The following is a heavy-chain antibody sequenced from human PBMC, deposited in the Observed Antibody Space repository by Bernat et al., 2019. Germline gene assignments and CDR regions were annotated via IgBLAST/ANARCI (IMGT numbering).Heavy chain of an antibody. J-gene: IGHJ6*03. CDR1: GFTFGSYT. CDR3: PRGGYGDYPGPFYYMDV. V-gene: IGHV3-21*02. Sequence: EVQLVESGGGLVKAGGSLRLSCAASGFTFGSYTMNWVRQAPGKGLEWVASISTRSSYIYYADTLKGRFTISRDNAKNSLYLQMNSLTAEDTAVYYCPRGGYGDYPGPFYYMDVWGRGTTVIVSS. CDR2: ISTRSSYI. D-gene: IGHD4-17*01.